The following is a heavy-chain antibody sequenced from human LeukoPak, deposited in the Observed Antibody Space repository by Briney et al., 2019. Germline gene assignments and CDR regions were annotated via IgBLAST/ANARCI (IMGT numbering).Heavy chain of an antibody. CDR2: ISGSGGST. D-gene: IGHD2-15*01. Sequence: PGGSLRLSCAASGFTFSSYAMSWVRQAPGKGLEWVSAISGSGGSTYYADSVKGRFTISRDNSKNTLYLQMNSLRAEDTAVYYCRPALQVVVAARGKFDYWGQGTLVTVSS. V-gene: IGHV3-23*01. CDR1: GFTFSSYA. J-gene: IGHJ4*02. CDR3: RPALQVVVAARGKFDY.